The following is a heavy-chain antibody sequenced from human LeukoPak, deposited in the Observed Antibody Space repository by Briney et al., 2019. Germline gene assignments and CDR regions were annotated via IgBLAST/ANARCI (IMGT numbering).Heavy chain of an antibody. V-gene: IGHV3-21*01. CDR2: ISSSSSYI. J-gene: IGHJ4*02. D-gene: IGHD7-27*01. CDR1: GFTFSSYS. Sequence: GGSLRLSCAASGFTFSSYSMNWVRQAPGKGLEWVSSISSSSSYIYYADSVKGRFTISRDNAKNSLYLQMNSLRAEDSAVYYCARDRSGSSVGYWGQGTLVTVSS. CDR3: ARDRSGSSVGY.